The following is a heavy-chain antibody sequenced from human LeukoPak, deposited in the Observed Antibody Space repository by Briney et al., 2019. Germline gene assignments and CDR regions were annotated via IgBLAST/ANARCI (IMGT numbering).Heavy chain of an antibody. J-gene: IGHJ5*02. CDR2: ISGSGGST. CDR3: AEDVGYCSSTSCNNWFDP. D-gene: IGHD2-2*01. CDR1: GFTFSSYA. V-gene: IGHV3-23*01. Sequence: GGSLRLSCAASGFTFSSYAMSWVRQAPGKGLEWVSAISGSGGSTYYADSVKGRFTISRDNSKNTLYLQMNSLRAEDTAVYYCAEDVGYCSSTSCNNWFDPWGQGTLVTVSS.